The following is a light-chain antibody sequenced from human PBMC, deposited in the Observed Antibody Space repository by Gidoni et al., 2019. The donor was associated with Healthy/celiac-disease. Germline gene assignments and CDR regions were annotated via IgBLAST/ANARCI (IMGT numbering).Light chain of an antibody. CDR2: DAS. V-gene: IGKV3-11*01. Sequence: EIVLTQSPATLSLPTGERATLSCRASPIVSSYLAWYQQKTGQAPRLLIYDASNMATGIPSSFSGSGSGTDFTLTISSLEPEDFAVYYCQHRSIGYSFGQGTKLEIK. CDR3: QHRSIGYS. J-gene: IGKJ2*03. CDR1: PIVSSY.